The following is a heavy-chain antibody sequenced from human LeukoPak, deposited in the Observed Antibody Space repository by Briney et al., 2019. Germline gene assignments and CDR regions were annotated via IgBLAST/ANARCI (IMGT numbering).Heavy chain of an antibody. CDR3: ARRVQYYFDY. CDR1: GFTFSSYA. CDR2: ISYDGSNK. Sequence: GGSLRLSCAASGFTFSSYAMHWVRQAPGKGLEWVAVISYDGSNKYYADSVKGRFTISRDNSKNTLYLQMNSLRAEDTAVYYCARRVQYYFDYWGQGTLVTVSS. J-gene: IGHJ4*02. V-gene: IGHV3-30*04.